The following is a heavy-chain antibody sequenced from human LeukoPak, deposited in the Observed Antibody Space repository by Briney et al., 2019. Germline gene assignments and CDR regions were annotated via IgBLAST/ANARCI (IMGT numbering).Heavy chain of an antibody. V-gene: IGHV1-69*10. Sequence: GASVKVSCKASGATFSSYAISWVRQAPGQGLEWMGWIIPILGIANYAQKFQGRVTITADKSTSTAYMELSSLRSEDTAVYYCARALYYYDSSGYSQYYFDYWGQGTLVTVSS. CDR1: GATFSSYA. CDR2: IIPILGIA. J-gene: IGHJ4*02. CDR3: ARALYYYDSSGYSQYYFDY. D-gene: IGHD3-22*01.